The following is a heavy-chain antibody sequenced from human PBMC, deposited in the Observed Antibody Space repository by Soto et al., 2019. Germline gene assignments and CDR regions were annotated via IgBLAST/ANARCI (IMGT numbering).Heavy chain of an antibody. CDR1: GYTFTSYD. CDR2: MNPNSGNT. V-gene: IGHV1-8*01. J-gene: IGHJ4*02. D-gene: IGHD6-19*01. CDR3: AGAVNIQYNSGLRY. Sequence: QVQLVQSGAEVKKPGASVKVSCKASGYTFTSYDINWVRQATGQGLEWMGWMNPNSGNTGYAQKFQGRVTMARNTCISTAYMELSSLRSEDTAVYYCAGAVNIQYNSGLRYSCQGSLVTVSS.